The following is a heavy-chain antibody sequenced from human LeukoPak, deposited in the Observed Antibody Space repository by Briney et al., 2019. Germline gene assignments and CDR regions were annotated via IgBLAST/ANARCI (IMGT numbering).Heavy chain of an antibody. Sequence: GASVKVSCKASGYSFTSKYMHWVRQAPGQGPEWMGIINPSGGSTSYPQKFQGRFTITRDTSTSTVYMELSSLKSEDTAVYYCAGGQLWIFDYWGQGTLVTVSS. CDR3: AGGQLWIFDY. J-gene: IGHJ4*02. CDR2: INPSGGST. CDR1: GYSFTSKY. V-gene: IGHV1-46*03. D-gene: IGHD5-18*01.